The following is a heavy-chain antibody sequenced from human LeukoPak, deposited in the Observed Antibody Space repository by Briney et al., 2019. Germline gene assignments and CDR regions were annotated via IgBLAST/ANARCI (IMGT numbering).Heavy chain of an antibody. J-gene: IGHJ4*02. D-gene: IGHD6-19*01. Sequence: GGSLRLSCAASGFTLSTYWMHWVRQAPGKGLVWVSRINRDGSTTSYADSVKGRFTISRDTAKNTLYLQMNSLRAEDTAVYYCARVSSGWCSHYFDYWGQGTLVTVSS. V-gene: IGHV3-74*01. CDR3: ARVSSGWCSHYFDY. CDR2: INRDGSTT. CDR1: GFTLSTYW.